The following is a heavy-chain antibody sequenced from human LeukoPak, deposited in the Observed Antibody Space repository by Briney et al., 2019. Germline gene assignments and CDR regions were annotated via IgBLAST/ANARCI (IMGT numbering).Heavy chain of an antibody. Sequence: GGSLRLSCAASGFTFSSYGMHWVRQAPGKGLEWVAVISYDGSNKYYADSVKGRFTISRDNSKNTLYLQMNSLRAEDTAVYYCAKDMEGATNYFDYWGQGTLVTVSS. J-gene: IGHJ4*02. CDR2: ISYDGSNK. D-gene: IGHD1-26*01. CDR1: GFTFSSYG. CDR3: AKDMEGATNYFDY. V-gene: IGHV3-30*18.